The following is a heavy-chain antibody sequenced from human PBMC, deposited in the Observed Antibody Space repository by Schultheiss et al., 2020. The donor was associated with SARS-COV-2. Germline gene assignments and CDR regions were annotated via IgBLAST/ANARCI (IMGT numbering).Heavy chain of an antibody. D-gene: IGHD2-2*01. V-gene: IGHV3-30*04. Sequence: GGSLRLSCAASGFTFSSYAMHWVRQAPGKGLEWVAVISYDGSNKYYADSVKGRFTISRDNSKNTLYLQMNSLRAEDTAVYYCARAYCSSTSCRRPDAFDIWGQGTMVTVSS. CDR2: ISYDGSNK. CDR3: ARAYCSSTSCRRPDAFDI. CDR1: GFTFSSYA. J-gene: IGHJ3*02.